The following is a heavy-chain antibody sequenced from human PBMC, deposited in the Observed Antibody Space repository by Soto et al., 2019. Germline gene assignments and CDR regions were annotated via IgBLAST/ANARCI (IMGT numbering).Heavy chain of an antibody. J-gene: IGHJ4*02. CDR2: IKVSTGIT. Sequence: QVQLMQSGAEVKEPGASVKVSCKASGYTFVNHGVSWVRQAPGQGLEWMGWIKVSTGITNYAGNFQGRVTMTTDTSTNTVYMELRSLRSADTAVYFCARHYSSDWHFVFDSWGQGTRVTVSS. D-gene: IGHD6-19*01. V-gene: IGHV1-18*01. CDR3: ARHYSSDWHFVFDS. CDR1: GYTFVNHG.